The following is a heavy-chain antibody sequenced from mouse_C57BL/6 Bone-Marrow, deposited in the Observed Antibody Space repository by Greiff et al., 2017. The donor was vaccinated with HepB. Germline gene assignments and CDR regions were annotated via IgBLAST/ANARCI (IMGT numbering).Heavy chain of an antibody. CDR3: ARYYDYDYAY. CDR2: IYPRSGNT. CDR1: GYTFTSYG. J-gene: IGHJ3*01. Sequence: VQLVEYGAELARPGASVKLSCKASGYTFTSYGISWVKQRTGQGLEWIGEIYPRSGNTYYNEKFKGKATLTADKSSSTAYMELRSLTSEDSAVYFCARYYDYDYAYWGQGTLVTVSA. D-gene: IGHD2-4*01. V-gene: IGHV1-81*01.